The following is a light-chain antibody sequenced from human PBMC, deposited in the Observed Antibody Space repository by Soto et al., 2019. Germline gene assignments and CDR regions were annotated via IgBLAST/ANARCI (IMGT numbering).Light chain of an antibody. CDR3: QQYNNWWT. CDR2: GAS. V-gene: IGKV3-15*01. Sequence: EIVMTQSPATLSVSPGERANLSCRASQSLSSNLAWYQQKPGQAPRLLIYGASTRATGVPARFSGSGSGTEFTLAISSLQSEDFAVYYCQQYNNWWTFGQGTKVEI. J-gene: IGKJ1*01. CDR1: QSLSSN.